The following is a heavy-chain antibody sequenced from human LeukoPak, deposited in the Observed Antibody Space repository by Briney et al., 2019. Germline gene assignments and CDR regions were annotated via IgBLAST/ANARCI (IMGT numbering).Heavy chain of an antibody. Sequence: SETLSLTCTVSGGSISSYYWSWIRQPPGKGLEWIGYIYYSGSTNYNPSLKSRVTISVDTSKNQFSLKLSSVTAADTAVYYCARVPYPYIAALVFQHWGQGTLVTVSS. V-gene: IGHV4-59*01. CDR2: IYYSGST. J-gene: IGHJ1*01. D-gene: IGHD6-6*01. CDR3: ARVPYPYIAALVFQH. CDR1: GGSISSYY.